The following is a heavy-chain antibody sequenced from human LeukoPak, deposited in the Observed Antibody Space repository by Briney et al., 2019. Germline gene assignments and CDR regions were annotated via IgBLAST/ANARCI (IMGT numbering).Heavy chain of an antibody. V-gene: IGHV4-30-2*01. Sequence: SETLSLTCAVSGGSISSGGYSWSWIRQPPGKGLEWIGYIYHSGSTYYNPSLKSRVTISVDRSKNQFSLKLSSVTAADTAVYYCARDLDTAMARGAFDIWGQGTLVTVSS. CDR3: ARDLDTAMARGAFDI. J-gene: IGHJ3*02. D-gene: IGHD5-18*01. CDR2: IYHSGST. CDR1: GGSISSGGYS.